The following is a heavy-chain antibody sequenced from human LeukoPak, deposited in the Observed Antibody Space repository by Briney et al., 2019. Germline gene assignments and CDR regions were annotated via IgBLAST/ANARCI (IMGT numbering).Heavy chain of an antibody. CDR2: ISSSASTV. J-gene: IGHJ5*02. D-gene: IGHD2-15*01. CDR1: GFTFSTYS. Sequence: GGSLRLSCVASGFTFSTYSMNWVRQAPGKGLEWVSYISSSASTVYYADSVKGRFIISRDNVKNSLYLEMNSLKGEDTAVYYCARGAADLVVAATLWFDPWGQGALVTVSS. V-gene: IGHV3-48*01. CDR3: ARGAADLVVAATLWFDP.